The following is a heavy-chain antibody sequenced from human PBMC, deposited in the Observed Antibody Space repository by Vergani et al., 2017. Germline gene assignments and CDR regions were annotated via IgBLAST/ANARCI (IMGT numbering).Heavy chain of an antibody. CDR3: AFMTTVSKFDY. Sequence: EVQLLESGGGLVQPGGSLRLSCAASGFTFSNYAMSWVRQAPGKGLEWVSAISSSGGSTYYADSVKGRFTISRDNSKNTLYLQMNSLRAEDTAVYYCAFMTTVSKFDYWGQGTLVTVSS. CDR1: GFTFSNYA. V-gene: IGHV3-23*01. CDR2: ISSSGGST. D-gene: IGHD4-17*01. J-gene: IGHJ4*02.